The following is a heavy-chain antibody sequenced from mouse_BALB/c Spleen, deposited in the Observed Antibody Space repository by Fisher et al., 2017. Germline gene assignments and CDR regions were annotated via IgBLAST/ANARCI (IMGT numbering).Heavy chain of an antibody. Sequence: KFKGKATLTADKSSNTAYLQLSSLTSEDTAVYYCARHGLGYFDVWGAGTTVTVSS. CDR3: ARHGLGYFDV. D-gene: IGHD3-1*01. V-gene: IGHV1-54*02. J-gene: IGHJ1*01.